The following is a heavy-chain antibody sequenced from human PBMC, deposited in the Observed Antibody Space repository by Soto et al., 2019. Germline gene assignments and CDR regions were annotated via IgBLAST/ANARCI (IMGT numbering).Heavy chain of an antibody. CDR3: ARVGGGIPSYYYYYMDV. CDR2: IKQDGSEK. V-gene: IGHV3-7*01. Sequence: GGSLRLSCEASGLTFGSYWMCWVRQAPGKGLEWVADIKQDGSEKYYLGSVKGRFTISRDKAKSSLYLQMNSLRAEDTAVYYCARVGGGIPSYYYYYMDVWGEGTTVTVSS. J-gene: IGHJ6*03. CDR1: GLTFGSYW. D-gene: IGHD3-16*01.